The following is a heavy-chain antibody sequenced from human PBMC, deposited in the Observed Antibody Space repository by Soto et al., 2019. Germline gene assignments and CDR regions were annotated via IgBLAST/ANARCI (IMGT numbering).Heavy chain of an antibody. V-gene: IGHV3-23*01. CDR3: AKKVTIYAVDPADS. D-gene: IGHD3-3*01. J-gene: IGHJ4*02. Sequence: PGGSLRLSCAASGFTFSDFGMSWVRQAPGKGLEWVSVISASGDATYYAASVKGRFTLSRDNSKNTLYLQMNSLTVADTAVYYCAKKVTIYAVDPADSWGQGTLVTVSS. CDR1: GFTFSDFG. CDR2: ISASGDAT.